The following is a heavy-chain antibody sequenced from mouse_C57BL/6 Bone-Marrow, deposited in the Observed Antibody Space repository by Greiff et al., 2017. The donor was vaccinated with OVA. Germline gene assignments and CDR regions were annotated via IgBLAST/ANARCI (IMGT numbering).Heavy chain of an antibody. J-gene: IGHJ2*01. V-gene: IGHV5-6*01. CDR3: ARQGLILGRGFDY. CDR1: GFTFSSYG. D-gene: IGHD4-1*01. Sequence: DVHLVESGGDLVKPGGSLKLSCAASGFTFSSYGMSWVRQTPDKRLEWVATISSGGSYTYYPDSVKGRFTISRDNAKNTLYLQMSSLKSEDTAMYYCARQGLILGRGFDYWGQGTTLTVSS. CDR2: ISSGGSYT.